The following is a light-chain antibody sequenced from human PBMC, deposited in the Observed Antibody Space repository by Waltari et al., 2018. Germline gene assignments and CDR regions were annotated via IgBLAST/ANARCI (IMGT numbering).Light chain of an antibody. CDR1: ALSIRY. CDR2: ENN. CDR3: YSKNFDGDQRV. V-gene: IGLV3-10*01. Sequence: SYELTQPPSVSVSPGQSARITCSGDALSIRYVFWYQQKSGQAPVLVIHENNKRPSGIPKRFSGSSSGTLATLTISGAQGDDEAVYYCYSKNFDGDQRVFGGGTKLTVL. J-gene: IGLJ3*02.